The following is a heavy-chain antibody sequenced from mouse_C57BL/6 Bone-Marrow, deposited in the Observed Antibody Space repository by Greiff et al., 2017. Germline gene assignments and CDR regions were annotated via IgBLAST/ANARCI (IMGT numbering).Heavy chain of an antibody. Sequence: EVKLMESGGDLVKPGGSLKLSCAASGFTFSSYGMSWVRQTPDKRLEWVATISSGGSYTYYPDSVKGRFTISRDNAKNTLYLQMSCLKSKDTAMYDWAGHGDGSSSYYFDYGGQGTTLTVSS. CDR3: AGHGDGSSSYYFDY. CDR2: ISSGGSYT. V-gene: IGHV5-6*01. J-gene: IGHJ2*01. CDR1: GFTFSSYG. D-gene: IGHD1-1*01.